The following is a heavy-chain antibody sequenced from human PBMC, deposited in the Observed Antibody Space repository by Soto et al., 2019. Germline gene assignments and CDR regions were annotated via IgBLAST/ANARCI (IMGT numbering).Heavy chain of an antibody. CDR3: ARDERRRGGGAAAGTYYYGMDV. CDR2: SSASGADT. CDR1: GFTFSSKW. D-gene: IGHD6-13*01. V-gene: IGHV3-23*01. Sequence: GGSLRLSCAASGFTFSSKWLSWARQAPGRGLEWVSGSSASGADTYYADSVKGRFTVSRDNSKTTLYLRMTSLRAEDTAVYYCARDERRRGGGAAAGTYYYGMDVWGQGTTVTVSS. J-gene: IGHJ6*02.